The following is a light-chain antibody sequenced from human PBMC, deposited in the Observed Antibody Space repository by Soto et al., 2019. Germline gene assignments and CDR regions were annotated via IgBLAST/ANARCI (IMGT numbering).Light chain of an antibody. Sequence: DIQMTQSPSTLSASVGDRVTITCRASQYISSWLAWYQQKPGKAPKLLIYKASSLESGVRSRFSGSGSGTEFTLTISSLQPDDFATYYCQQYNSQRTFGQGTKVDIK. CDR1: QYISSW. V-gene: IGKV1-5*03. CDR2: KAS. CDR3: QQYNSQRT. J-gene: IGKJ1*01.